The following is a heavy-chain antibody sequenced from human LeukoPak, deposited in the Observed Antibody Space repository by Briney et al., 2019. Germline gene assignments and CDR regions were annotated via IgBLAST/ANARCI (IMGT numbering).Heavy chain of an antibody. Sequence: SETLSLTCTVSGGSISSYYWSWIRQPPGKGLEWIGYIYYSGSTNYNPSLKSRVTISVDTSKNQFSLKLSSVTAADTAVYYCARVVPTPRIYYYYYYMDVWGKGTTVTISS. V-gene: IGHV4-59*01. D-gene: IGHD2-15*01. CDR3: ARVVPTPRIYYYYYYMDV. CDR1: GGSISSYY. CDR2: IYYSGST. J-gene: IGHJ6*03.